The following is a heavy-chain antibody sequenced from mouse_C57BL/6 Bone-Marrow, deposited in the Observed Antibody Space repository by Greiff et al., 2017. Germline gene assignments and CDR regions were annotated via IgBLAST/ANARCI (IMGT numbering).Heavy chain of an antibody. Sequence: QVQLQQSGAELVRPGTSVKMSCKASGYTFTNYWIGWAKQRPGHGLEWIGDIYPGGGYTNYNEKFKGQATLTADKSSSTAYMQFSSLTSEDSAIYYCARKRSYWYFDVCGTGTTVTVSS. CDR3: ARKRSYWYFDV. V-gene: IGHV1-63*01. J-gene: IGHJ1*03. CDR1: GYTFTNYW. CDR2: IYPGGGYT.